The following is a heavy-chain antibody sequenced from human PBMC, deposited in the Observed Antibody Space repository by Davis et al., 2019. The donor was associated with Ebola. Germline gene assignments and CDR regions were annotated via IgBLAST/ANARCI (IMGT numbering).Heavy chain of an antibody. CDR3: ARVSSRTLSRGIDY. V-gene: IGHV3-30-3*01. CDR1: GFPFSTYS. J-gene: IGHJ4*02. CDR2: ISYDGDYK. Sequence: GESLKISCAASGFPFSTYSMHWVRQAPGKGLEWVSFISYDGDYKYYADSVRGRFTISRDNSKNTLYLQMNSLRTDDTAVFYCARVSSRTLSRGIDYWGQGTLVTVSS. D-gene: IGHD3-10*01.